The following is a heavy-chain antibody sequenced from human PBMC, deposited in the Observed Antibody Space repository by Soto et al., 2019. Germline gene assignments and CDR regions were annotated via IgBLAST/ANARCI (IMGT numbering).Heavy chain of an antibody. J-gene: IGHJ6*02. CDR3: ARERTGTTSMDV. Sequence: QVQLVQSGAEVKKPGASVKVSCKASGYTFTSYDINWVRQATGQGLEWMGWMNHNSGNTGYAQKFQGRVTMTRNTAISTAYMARSSLRSEDTAVYYGARERTGTTSMDVWGQGTTVTVSS. CDR2: MNHNSGNT. CDR1: GYTFTSYD. V-gene: IGHV1-8*01. D-gene: IGHD1-1*01.